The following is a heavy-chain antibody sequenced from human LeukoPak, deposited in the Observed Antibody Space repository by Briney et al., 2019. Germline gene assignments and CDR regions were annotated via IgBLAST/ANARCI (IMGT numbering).Heavy chain of an antibody. CDR2: VNPNSGDT. CDR3: ARGPLSPYFDY. CDR1: GYTFTDYY. Sequence: ASVKVSCKASGYTFTDYYMYWVRQAPGQGLEWMGWVNPNSGDTNYAQKFQGRVTMTRDTSISTAYMDLSGLRSDDTAVYYCARGPLSPYFDYWGQGTLVTVSS. V-gene: IGHV1-2*02. D-gene: IGHD3-16*01. J-gene: IGHJ4*02.